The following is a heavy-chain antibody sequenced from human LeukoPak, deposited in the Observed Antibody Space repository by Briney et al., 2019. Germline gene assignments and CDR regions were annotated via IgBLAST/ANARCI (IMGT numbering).Heavy chain of an antibody. CDR3: ARYRGAVAGNYVGY. CDR1: GGSISSSSYY. V-gene: IGHV4-39*01. D-gene: IGHD6-19*01. J-gene: IGHJ4*02. CDR2: IFYSGST. Sequence: SETLSLTCTVSGGSISSSSYYWGWIRQPPGKGLEWIGSIFYSGSTYYNPSLQSLVTISVDTTKNQFSLKLTSVTATDTAVYYCARYRGAVAGNYVGYWGQGTLVT.